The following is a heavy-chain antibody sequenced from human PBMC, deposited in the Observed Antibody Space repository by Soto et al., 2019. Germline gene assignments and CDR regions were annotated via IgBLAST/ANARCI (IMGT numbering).Heavy chain of an antibody. V-gene: IGHV1-2*04. J-gene: IGHJ4*02. CDR2: INPNSGGT. Sequence: ASVKVSCKASGYTFTGYYMHWVRQAPGQGLEWMGWINPNSGGTNYAQKFQGWVTMTRDTSISTAYMELSRLRSDDTAVYYCARDKRAYDILTGYYTYYFDYWGQGTLVTVSS. CDR1: GYTFTGYY. D-gene: IGHD3-9*01. CDR3: ARDKRAYDILTGYYTYYFDY.